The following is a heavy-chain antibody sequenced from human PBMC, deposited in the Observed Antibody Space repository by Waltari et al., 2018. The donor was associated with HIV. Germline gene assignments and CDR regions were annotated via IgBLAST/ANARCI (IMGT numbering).Heavy chain of an antibody. CDR1: GFTFDDHT. D-gene: IGHD3-22*01. V-gene: IGHV3-43*01. CDR3: VKGNYYDGSGYYYLEF. Sequence: EVQLVESGGVVLQPGGSLRLSCAASGFTFDDHTMHWVRQAPGKGLEGVFLLGWDGSITDYADSVQGRFTISRDNGKNSLYLQMDSLRADDTAFYYCVKGNYYDGSGYYYLEFWGQGTLVTVSS. CDR2: LGWDGSIT. J-gene: IGHJ4*02.